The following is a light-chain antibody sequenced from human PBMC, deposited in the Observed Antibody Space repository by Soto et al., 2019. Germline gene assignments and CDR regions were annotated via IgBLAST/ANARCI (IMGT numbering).Light chain of an antibody. CDR1: PSVTNF. CDR3: QQRNIWPPVT. V-gene: IGKV3-11*01. Sequence: EIVLTQSPATLSLSPGERATLSCRASPSVTNFLAWYQQKPGQAPRLLIYGAFNRATGIPARFSGSGSGTDFTLTISSLEPEDSAIYYCQQRNIWPPVTFGQGIRLEIK. CDR2: GAF. J-gene: IGKJ5*01.